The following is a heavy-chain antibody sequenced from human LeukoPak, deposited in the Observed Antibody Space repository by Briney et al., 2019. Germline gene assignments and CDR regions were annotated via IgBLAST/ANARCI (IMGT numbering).Heavy chain of an antibody. Sequence: SETLSLTCTVSGGSMNTYSWNWIRQTPGKGLEWIGYIYPTGSPNYNPSLKSRVTISADTTNNQILLHESSVTAADTAVYYCARSMGGSGSYPFDPWGQGTLVTVSS. CDR1: GGSMNTYS. D-gene: IGHD3-10*01. CDR2: IYPTGSP. V-gene: IGHV4-4*08. J-gene: IGHJ5*02. CDR3: ARSMGGSGSYPFDP.